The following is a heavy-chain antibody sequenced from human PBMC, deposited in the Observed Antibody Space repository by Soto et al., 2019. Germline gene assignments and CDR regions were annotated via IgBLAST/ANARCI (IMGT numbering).Heavy chain of an antibody. J-gene: IGHJ4*02. CDR1: GGTLTNFA. CDR2: LIPIFGTP. Sequence: QGQLVQSGAEVKEPGSSVRVSCKTSGGTLTNFAISWVRQAPGQGLEWMGGLIPIFGTPTYTQKFQDRVTXTXYESTNTVHMELTCLRSEDTAFYDCAVRRIYCSGSSCPPAAYWGQGTLVTVSS. V-gene: IGHV1-69*05. D-gene: IGHD2-15*01. CDR3: AVRRIYCSGSSCPPAAY.